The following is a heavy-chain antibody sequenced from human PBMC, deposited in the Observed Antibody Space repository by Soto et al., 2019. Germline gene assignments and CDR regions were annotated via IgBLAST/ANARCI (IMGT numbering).Heavy chain of an antibody. CDR1: GYSFTSYW. Sequence: GESLKISCQGSGYSFTSYWISWVRQMPGKGLEWMGRIDPSDSYTNYSPSFQGHVTISADKSISTAYLQWSSLKASDTAMYYCARLNSSWYGYYYGMDVWGQGTTVTVSS. D-gene: IGHD6-13*01. J-gene: IGHJ6*02. CDR2: IDPSDSYT. CDR3: ARLNSSWYGYYYGMDV. V-gene: IGHV5-10-1*01.